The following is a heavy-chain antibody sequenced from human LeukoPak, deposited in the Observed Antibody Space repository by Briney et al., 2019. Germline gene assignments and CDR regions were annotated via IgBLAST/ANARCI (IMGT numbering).Heavy chain of an antibody. Sequence: GGSLRLSCAASGLTVGSYAMTWVRQAPGQGLEWVSGIGGGGSSTYYADSVKGRFTVSRDIPKNRLYLQLNSLRAEDTAVYYCATAPGSSGWSNYFYYGMAVWGQGTTVIVSS. CDR1: GLTVGSYA. V-gene: IGHV3-23*01. D-gene: IGHD6-19*01. CDR3: ATAPGSSGWSNYFYYGMAV. CDR2: IGGGGSST. J-gene: IGHJ6*02.